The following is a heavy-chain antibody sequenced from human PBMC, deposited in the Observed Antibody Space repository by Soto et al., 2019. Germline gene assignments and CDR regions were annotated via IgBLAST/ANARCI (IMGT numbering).Heavy chain of an antibody. J-gene: IGHJ1*01. Sequence: GGSLRLSCAASGFTVSSNYMSWVRQAPGKGLEWVSVIYSGGSTYYADSVKGRFTISRDNSKNTLYLQMNSLRAEDTAAYYCASYYYDSSDDAEYFQHWGQGTLVTVSS. CDR2: IYSGGST. CDR3: ASYYYDSSDDAEYFQH. V-gene: IGHV3-53*01. D-gene: IGHD3-22*01. CDR1: GFTVSSNY.